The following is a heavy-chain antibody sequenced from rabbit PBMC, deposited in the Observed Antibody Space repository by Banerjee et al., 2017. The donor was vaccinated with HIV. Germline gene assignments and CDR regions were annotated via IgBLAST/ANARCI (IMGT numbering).Heavy chain of an antibody. CDR1: GFSFSNKYV. J-gene: IGHJ3*01. D-gene: IGHD4-1*01. V-gene: IGHV1S45*01. CDR3: ARDLAGVIGWNFGL. Sequence: QEQLEESGGDLVKPEGSLTLTCTASGFSFSNKYVMCWVRQAPGKGLEWIGHIYTGSSGATYYASWAKGRFTISKTSSTTVTLQMTSLTAADTATYFCARDLAGVIGWNFGLWGQGTLVTVS. CDR2: IYTGSSGAT.